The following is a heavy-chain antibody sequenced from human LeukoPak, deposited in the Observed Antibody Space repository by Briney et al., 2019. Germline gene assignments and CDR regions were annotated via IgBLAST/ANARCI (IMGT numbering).Heavy chain of an antibody. Sequence: ASVKVSSTASGYTFTTYSLAWVRQAPGQSLEWMGWISVHNGGPNYAQSFQDRVTLTRDTSTDTAYLELRSLRSDDTAIIYCATATQPRGYFLHWGQGTLVTVSS. CDR3: ATATQPRGYFLH. CDR2: ISVHNGGP. D-gene: IGHD2-2*01. J-gene: IGHJ1*01. V-gene: IGHV1-18*01. CDR1: GYTFTTYS.